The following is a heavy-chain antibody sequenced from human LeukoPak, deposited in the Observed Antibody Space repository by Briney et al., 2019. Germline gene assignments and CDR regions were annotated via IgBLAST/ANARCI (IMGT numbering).Heavy chain of an antibody. V-gene: IGHV3-48*02. CDR1: GFTFSSYT. J-gene: IGHJ4*02. CDR3: ARDGLHTAHFDY. CDR2: VSDSFNK. D-gene: IGHD5-18*01. Sequence: PGGSLRLSCAVSGFTFSSYTMNWVRQAPGKGLEWVSTVSDSFNKHYSDSVKGRFTISRDNAGNSLYLQMNSLRDEDTAVYYCARDGLHTAHFDYWGQGTLVTVSS.